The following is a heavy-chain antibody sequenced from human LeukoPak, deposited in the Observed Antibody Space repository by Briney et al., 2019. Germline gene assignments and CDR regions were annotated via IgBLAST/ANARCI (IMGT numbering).Heavy chain of an antibody. CDR1: GYTFTDYY. J-gene: IGHJ3*01. CDR2: ISPDGGGT. D-gene: IGHD2-15*01. V-gene: IGHV1-2*02. CDR3: VRDRTRRILSVVIAADGFDF. Sequence: GASVKVSCKASGYTFTDYYMHWVRQAPGQGLEWMGWISPDGGGTNYARKFQGRVTMTTDTSTSTAYLKLTSLRSDDTAVYYCVRDRTRRILSVVIAADGFDFWGQGTMVTVSS.